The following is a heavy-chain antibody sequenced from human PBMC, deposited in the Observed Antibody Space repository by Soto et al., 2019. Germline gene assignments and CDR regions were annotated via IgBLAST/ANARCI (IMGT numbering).Heavy chain of an antibody. CDR3: AKHDSRIAAAGHFDY. J-gene: IGHJ4*02. CDR2: ISGSGGST. V-gene: IGHV3-23*01. D-gene: IGHD6-13*01. CDR1: GFTFSSYA. Sequence: GGSLRLCCAASGFTFSSYAVSWVRQAPGKGLEWVSGISGSGGSTYYADSVKGRFTISRDNSKNMLYLQMNSLRADDTAVYCCAKHDSRIAAAGHFDYWGQGTLVTVSS.